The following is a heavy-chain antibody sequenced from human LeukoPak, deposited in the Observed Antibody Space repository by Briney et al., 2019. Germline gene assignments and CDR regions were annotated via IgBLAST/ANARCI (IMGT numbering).Heavy chain of an antibody. CDR1: GFTFSSYG. CDR3: AKDLMRDRWFGES. CDR2: IWYDGSKK. V-gene: IGHV3-30*02. D-gene: IGHD3-10*01. Sequence: GGSLRLSCEASGFTFSSYGMHWVRQAPGKGLEWVAFIWYDGSKKYYADSVKGRFTISRDNFKNTLYLQMSSLTPEDTAVYCCAKDLMRDRWFGESWGQGTLVTVSS. J-gene: IGHJ5*02.